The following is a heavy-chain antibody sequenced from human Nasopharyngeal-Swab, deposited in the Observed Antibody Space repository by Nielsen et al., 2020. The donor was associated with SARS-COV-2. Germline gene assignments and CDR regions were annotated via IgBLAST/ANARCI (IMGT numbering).Heavy chain of an antibody. CDR3: ARHPPAIVLMVYAMNWFDP. D-gene: IGHD2-8*01. Sequence: SETLSLTCTVSGGSISSSSYYWGWIRQPPGKGLEWIGSIYYSGSTYYTPSLKSRVTISVDTSKNQFSLKLSSVTAAETAVYYCARHPPAIVLMVYAMNWFDPWGQGTLVTVSS. J-gene: IGHJ5*02. CDR2: IYYSGST. V-gene: IGHV4-39*01. CDR1: GGSISSSSYY.